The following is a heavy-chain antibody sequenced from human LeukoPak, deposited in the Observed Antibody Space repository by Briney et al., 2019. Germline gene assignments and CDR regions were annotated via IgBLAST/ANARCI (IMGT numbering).Heavy chain of an antibody. Sequence: GGSLRLSCAASGFTFSNYWMSWVRQAPGKGLEWVANIKQDGSEKYYVDSVKGRFAISRDNAKNSLYLQMNSLRSEDTAVYYCAADLPYSNYGPLDYWGQGTLVTVSS. CDR3: AADLPYSNYGPLDY. D-gene: IGHD4-11*01. CDR2: IKQDGSEK. J-gene: IGHJ4*02. V-gene: IGHV3-7*03. CDR1: GFTFSNYW.